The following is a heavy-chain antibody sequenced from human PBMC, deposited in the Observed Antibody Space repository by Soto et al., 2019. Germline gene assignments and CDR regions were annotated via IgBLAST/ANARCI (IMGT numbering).Heavy chain of an antibody. CDR2: IIPILGIA. V-gene: IGHV1-69*02. J-gene: IGHJ4*02. Sequence: QVQLVQSGAEVKKPGSSVKVSCKASGGTFSSYTISWVRQAPGQGLEWMGRIIPILGIANYAQKFQGRVTITADKSASTAYMERSSLRSEDTAVYYCARWGAVQNALDHWGQGTLVTVSS. D-gene: IGHD3-16*01. CDR1: GGTFSSYT. CDR3: ARWGAVQNALDH.